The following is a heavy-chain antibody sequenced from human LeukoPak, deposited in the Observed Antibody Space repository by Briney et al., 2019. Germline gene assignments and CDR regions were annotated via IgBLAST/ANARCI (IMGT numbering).Heavy chain of an antibody. V-gene: IGHV3-49*03. CDR3: TREDYDSSGYYLDY. D-gene: IGHD3-22*01. Sequence: PGRSLRLSCTASGFTFGDYAISWFRQAPGKGLEWVGFIRSKAYGGTTEYAASVKGRFTISRDDSKIIAYLQMNSLKTEDTAVYYCTREDYDSSGYYLDYWSQGTLVTVSS. J-gene: IGHJ4*02. CDR1: GFTFGDYA. CDR2: IRSKAYGGTT.